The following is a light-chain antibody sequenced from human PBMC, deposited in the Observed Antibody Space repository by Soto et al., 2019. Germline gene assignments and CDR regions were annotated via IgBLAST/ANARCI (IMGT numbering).Light chain of an antibody. V-gene: IGKV3-20*01. CDR2: GAS. Sequence: EIVLTQSPGTLSLSPGERATLSCRASQSVSSSYLAWYQQKPGQAPRLLIYGASSRATGIPDRFGGSGSGTDFTLTISRLEPEDFAVYYCQQSGSSPWTFGQGTKVDIK. CDR3: QQSGSSPWT. CDR1: QSVSSSY. J-gene: IGKJ1*01.